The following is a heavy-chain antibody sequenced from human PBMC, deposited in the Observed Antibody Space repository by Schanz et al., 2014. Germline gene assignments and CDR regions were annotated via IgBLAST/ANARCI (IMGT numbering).Heavy chain of an antibody. CDR1: GFTFSTST. V-gene: IGHV3-64*01. D-gene: IGHD3-16*02. Sequence: EVQLVESGGGWVQPGGSLRLSCAASGFTFSTSTMHWVRQAPGKGLEYVSSISSKGDMTFYGNSVKGRFTISRDNSKNTLYLQLGSLSAEDTAVYFCARDNRYYLFDYWGQGALVTDSS. CDR2: ISSKGDMT. CDR3: ARDNRYYLFDY. J-gene: IGHJ4*02.